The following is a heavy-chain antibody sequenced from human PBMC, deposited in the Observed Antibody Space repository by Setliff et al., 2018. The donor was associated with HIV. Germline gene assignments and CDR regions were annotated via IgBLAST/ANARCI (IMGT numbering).Heavy chain of an antibody. Sequence: SETLSLTCIASGDSIGITNYYWGWIRQPPGRGLEWVGSIYQSGRTFYNPSLSGRVTVSIATSKNQFSLKLTSVTAADTAVYYCARGGPTVAYGVDVWGQGTTVTVS. CDR2: IYQSGRT. D-gene: IGHD4-17*01. CDR1: GDSIGITNYY. V-gene: IGHV4-39*07. J-gene: IGHJ6*02. CDR3: ARGGPTVAYGVDV.